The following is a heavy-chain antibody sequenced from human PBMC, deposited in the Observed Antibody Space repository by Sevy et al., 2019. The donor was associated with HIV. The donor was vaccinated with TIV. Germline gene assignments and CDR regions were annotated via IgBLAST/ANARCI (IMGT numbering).Heavy chain of an antibody. V-gene: IGHV1-2*02. CDR3: ARMGDYYDSSGYYPLKF. Sequence: ASVKVSCKTSGYTFTDYYIHWVRQAPGQGLEWIGWINPNSGGTYFAKKFQDSVTMTTDTSVKTAYMELRSLRFDDTAVYYCARMGDYYDSSGYYPLKFWGQGTLVTVSS. D-gene: IGHD3-22*01. CDR2: INPNSGGT. CDR1: GYTFTDYY. J-gene: IGHJ4*02.